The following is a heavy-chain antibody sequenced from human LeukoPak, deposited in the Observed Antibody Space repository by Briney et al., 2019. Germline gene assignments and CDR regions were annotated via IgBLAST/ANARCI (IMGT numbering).Heavy chain of an antibody. D-gene: IGHD2-15*01. V-gene: IGHV4-39*01. J-gene: IGHJ4*02. Sequence: PSETLSLTCTVSGGSISSSCYYRGWIRQPPGKGLEWIGSIYYSGSTYYNPSLKSRATISVDTSKNQFSLKLSSVTAADTDVLYCGRKRTVVLRGLDYWGQGTLVTVSS. CDR3: GRKRTVVLRGLDY. CDR1: GGSISSSCYY. CDR2: IYYSGST.